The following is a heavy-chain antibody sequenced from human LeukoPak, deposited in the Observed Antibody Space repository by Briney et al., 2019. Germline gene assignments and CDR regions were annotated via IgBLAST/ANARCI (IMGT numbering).Heavy chain of an antibody. CDR2: ISSSGSTI. CDR3: ARAIAARHYMDV. D-gene: IGHD6-6*01. V-gene: IGHV3-48*03. J-gene: IGHJ6*03. Sequence: PGGSLRLSCAASGFTFSSYEMNWVRQAPGKGLEWVSYISSSGSTIYYADSVKGRFTISRDNAKNSLYLQMNSLRAEDTAVYYCARAIAARHYMDVWGKGTTVTVSS. CDR1: GFTFSSYE.